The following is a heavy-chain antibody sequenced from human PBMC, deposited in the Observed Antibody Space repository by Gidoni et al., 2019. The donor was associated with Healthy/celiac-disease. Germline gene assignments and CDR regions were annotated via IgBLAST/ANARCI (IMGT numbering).Heavy chain of an antibody. D-gene: IGHD3-22*01. CDR2: ISSSSSYI. CDR3: ARYYYDSSGIDY. V-gene: IGHV3-21*01. J-gene: IGHJ4*02. Sequence: QAPGKGLEWVSSISSSSSYIYYADSVKGRFTISRDNAKNSLYLQMNSLRAEDTAVYYCARYYYDSSGIDYWGQGTLVTVSS.